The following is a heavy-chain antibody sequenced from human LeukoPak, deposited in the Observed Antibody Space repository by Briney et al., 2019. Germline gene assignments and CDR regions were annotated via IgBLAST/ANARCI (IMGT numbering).Heavy chain of an antibody. Sequence: GGSLRLSCTASGFTFGDHAMSWVRQAPGEGLEWVGFIRSKAYGGTTEYAASVKGRFTISRDDSNSIAYLQMNSLKTEDTAVYYCTRGSIQLWLHNGMDVWGQGTTVTVSS. CDR1: GFTFGDHA. D-gene: IGHD5-18*01. CDR2: IRSKAYGGTT. J-gene: IGHJ6*02. V-gene: IGHV3-49*04. CDR3: TRGSIQLWLHNGMDV.